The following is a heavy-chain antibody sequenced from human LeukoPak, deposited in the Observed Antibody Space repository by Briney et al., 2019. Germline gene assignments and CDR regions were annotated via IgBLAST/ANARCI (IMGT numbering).Heavy chain of an antibody. Sequence: TGGTLRLSCAASGFTFSSYEMNWVPQAPGKGLEWVSDITSSGRNVYYADSVKGRFTISRDNAKNSLHLQMNSLRGEDTAVYYCARERQKCGGDCYDYWGQGTLVTVSS. J-gene: IGHJ4*02. CDR1: GFTFSSYE. D-gene: IGHD2-21*01. CDR2: ITSSGRNV. V-gene: IGHV3-48*03. CDR3: ARERQKCGGDCYDY.